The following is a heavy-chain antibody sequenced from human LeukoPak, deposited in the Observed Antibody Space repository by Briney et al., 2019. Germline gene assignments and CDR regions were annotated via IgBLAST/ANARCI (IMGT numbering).Heavy chain of an antibody. CDR3: ARARVNDFWSGYFDY. V-gene: IGHV1-46*03. J-gene: IGHJ4*02. D-gene: IGHD3-3*01. Sequence: ASVKVSCKASGYTFTSYYMHWVRQAPGQGLEWMGIINPSGGSTSYAQKFQGRVTMTRDTSTSTVYMELSSLRSGDTAVYYCARARVNDFWSGYFDYWGQGTLVTVSS. CDR2: INPSGGST. CDR1: GYTFTSYY.